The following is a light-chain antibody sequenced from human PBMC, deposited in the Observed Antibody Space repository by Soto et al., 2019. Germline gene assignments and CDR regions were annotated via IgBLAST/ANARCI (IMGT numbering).Light chain of an antibody. CDR3: SSYTSSSTLGV. V-gene: IGLV2-14*01. Sequence: QSALTQPASVSGSPGQSITISCTGTSSDVGGYNYVSWYQQHPGKAPKLIICEVSNRPSGVSNRFSGSKSGNTASLTISGLQAEDEADYYCSSYTSSSTLGVFGGGTKLTVL. CDR2: EVS. CDR1: SSDVGGYNY. J-gene: IGLJ3*02.